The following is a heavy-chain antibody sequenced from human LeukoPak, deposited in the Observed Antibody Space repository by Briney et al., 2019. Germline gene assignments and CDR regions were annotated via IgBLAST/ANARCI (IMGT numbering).Heavy chain of an antibody. CDR2: INPNSGGT. Sequence: ASVKVSCKASGYTFTGYYMHWVRQAPGQGLEWMGWINPNSGGTNYAQKFQGRVTMTRDTSISTAYMELSRLRSDDTAVYYCARALEYSDIWTSRARGAIGAKGKMVTV. CDR3: ARALEYSDIWTSRARGAI. J-gene: IGHJ3*02. D-gene: IGHD3-9*01. V-gene: IGHV1-2*02. CDR1: GYTFTGYY.